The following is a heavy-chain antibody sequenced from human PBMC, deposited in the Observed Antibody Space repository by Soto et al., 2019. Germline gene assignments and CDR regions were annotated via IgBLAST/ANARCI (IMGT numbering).Heavy chain of an antibody. V-gene: IGHV3-23*01. J-gene: IGHJ4*02. Sequence: EVQLLESGGGLVQPGGSLRLSCAASGFTFSSYAMSWVRQAPGKGLEWVSAISGSGGSTYYADYVKGRFTISRDNSKNTLYLQMNSLRAEDTAVYYCAKVIRSIGRSSSWYYFDYWGQGTLVTVSS. D-gene: IGHD6-13*01. CDR3: AKVIRSIGRSSSWYYFDY. CDR1: GFTFSSYA. CDR2: ISGSGGST.